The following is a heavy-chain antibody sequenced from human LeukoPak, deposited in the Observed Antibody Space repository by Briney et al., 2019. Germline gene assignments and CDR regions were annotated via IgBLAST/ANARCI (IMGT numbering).Heavy chain of an antibody. Sequence: GGSLRLSCAASGFMFSRCTMIGVRRAPGEGLEWVSDINGSGGSTYYAVSVKGRFTISRDNSKHTLYLQMHTQRAEDTAVYYCAKRGVTRTYYFDWWGQGTLVTVSS. D-gene: IGHD1-1*01. J-gene: IGHJ4*02. CDR1: GFMFSRCT. CDR2: INGSGGST. V-gene: IGHV3-23*01. CDR3: AKRGVTRTYYFDW.